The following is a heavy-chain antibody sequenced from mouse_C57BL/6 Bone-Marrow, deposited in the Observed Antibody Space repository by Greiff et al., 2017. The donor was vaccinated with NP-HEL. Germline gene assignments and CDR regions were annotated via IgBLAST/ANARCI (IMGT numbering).Heavy chain of an antibody. CDR3: ARWFYGKGWYFDV. J-gene: IGHJ1*03. Sequence: QVQLKESGAELARPGASVKLSCKASGYTFTSYGISWVKQRTGQGLEWIGEIYPRSGNTYYNEKFKGKATLTADKSSSTAYMELRSRTSEDSAVYFCARWFYGKGWYFDVWGTGTTVTVSS. V-gene: IGHV1-81*01. D-gene: IGHD2-1*01. CDR1: GYTFTSYG. CDR2: IYPRSGNT.